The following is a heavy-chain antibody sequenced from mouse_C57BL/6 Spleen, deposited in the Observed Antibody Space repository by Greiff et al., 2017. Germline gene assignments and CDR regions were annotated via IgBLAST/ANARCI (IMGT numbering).Heavy chain of an antibody. CDR1: GYTFTSYW. Sequence: QVQLQQPGAELVKPGASVKLSCKASGYTFTSYWMPWVKQRPIQGLEWIGNIDPSDSETHYNQKFKDKATLTVDTSSSTAYMQLSSLTSEDSAVYYCARGGYYCGSRYYFDYWGQGTTLTVSS. V-gene: IGHV1-52*01. D-gene: IGHD1-1*01. CDR2: IDPSDSET. CDR3: ARGGYYCGSRYYFDY. J-gene: IGHJ2*01.